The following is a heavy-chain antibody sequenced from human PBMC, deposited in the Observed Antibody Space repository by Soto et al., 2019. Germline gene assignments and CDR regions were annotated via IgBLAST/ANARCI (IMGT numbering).Heavy chain of an antibody. J-gene: IGHJ4*02. CDR2: IYYRRST. CDR1: GGSISSYY. CDR3: ARHSTRHNFWSGYNDY. Sequence: QVQLQESGPGLVKPSETLSLTCTVSGGSISSYYWSWIRQPPGKGLEWIWYIYYRRSTNYNPSLKSRVTISVDTSKHQFSLKLSSVTAADTAVYYCARHSTRHNFWSGYNDYWGQGTLVTVSS. D-gene: IGHD3-3*01. V-gene: IGHV4-59*08.